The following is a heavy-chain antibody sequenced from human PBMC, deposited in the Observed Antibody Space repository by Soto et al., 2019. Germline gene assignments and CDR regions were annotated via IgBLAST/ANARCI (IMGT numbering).Heavy chain of an antibody. CDR3: ARSKVGAGAYYFDY. CDR2: IYYSGST. Sequence: PSETLSLTCTVSGGSISSYYWSWIRQPPGKGLEWIGYIYYSGSTNYNPSLKSRVTISVDTSKNQFSLKLSSVTAADTAMYYCARSKVGAGAYYFDYWGQGTLVTVSS. D-gene: IGHD1-26*01. CDR1: GGSISSYY. V-gene: IGHV4-59*01. J-gene: IGHJ4*02.